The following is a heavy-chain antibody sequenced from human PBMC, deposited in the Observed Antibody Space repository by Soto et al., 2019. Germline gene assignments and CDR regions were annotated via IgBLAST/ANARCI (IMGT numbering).Heavy chain of an antibody. V-gene: IGHV3-13*05. J-gene: IGHJ6*02. CDR3: ARGLGDSSGGSCNAISLSCFDSMDV. D-gene: IGHD2-15*01. CDR1: GFTFSSYD. CDR2: IGTAGDP. Sequence: EVQLVESGGGLVQPGGSLRLSCAASGFTFSSYDMHWVRQATGKGLEWVSAIGTAGDPYYPGSVKGRFTISRENAKHYLEVEINRMGAGDAAVYYCARGLGDSSGGSCNAISLSCFDSMDVWSQGTTVNVSS.